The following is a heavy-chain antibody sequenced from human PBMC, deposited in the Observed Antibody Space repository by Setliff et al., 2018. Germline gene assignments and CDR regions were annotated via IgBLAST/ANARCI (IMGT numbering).Heavy chain of an antibody. V-gene: IGHV4-31*03. CDR2: IYYSGSTS. CDR3: ARGRAGHSGH. CDR1: GGSISSGSYY. J-gene: IGHJ4*02. Sequence: ASETLSLTCTVSGGSISSGSYYWSWIRQHPGKGLEWIGYIYYSGSTSYYNPSLKSRVTISVDTSKNQFSLKLSSVTAADTAVYYCARGRAGHSGHWGQGTLVTVSS. D-gene: IGHD6-19*01.